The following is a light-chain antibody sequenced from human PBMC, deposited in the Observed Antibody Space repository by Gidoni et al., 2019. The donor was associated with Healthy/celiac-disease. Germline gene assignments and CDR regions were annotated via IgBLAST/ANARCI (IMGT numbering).Light chain of an antibody. CDR1: QSVRSN. CDR3: QQYNNWPLT. Sequence: EIVMTQSPATLSVYPGERAPLSCRASQSVRSNLAWYQQQPDQAPRLLIYGASTRATGIPARFSGSGSGTEFTLTISSLQSEDFAVYYCQQYNNWPLTFGGGTKVEIK. CDR2: GAS. J-gene: IGKJ4*01. V-gene: IGKV3-15*01.